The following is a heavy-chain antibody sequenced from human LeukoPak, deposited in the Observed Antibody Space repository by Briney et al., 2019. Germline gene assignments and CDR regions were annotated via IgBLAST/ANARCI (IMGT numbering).Heavy chain of an antibody. CDR1: GFTFSNVW. J-gene: IGHJ4*02. CDR2: IQSKTDGGTI. V-gene: IGHV3-15*01. Sequence: GGSLRLSCAASGFTFSNVWMNWVRQAPGKGLEWVGRIQSKTDGGTIHYAAPVKDRFTISRDDSENTLYLQMNSLKTEDTAVYYCTTAHSAGDHWGQGTLVTVSS. CDR3: TTAHSAGDH. D-gene: IGHD6-25*01.